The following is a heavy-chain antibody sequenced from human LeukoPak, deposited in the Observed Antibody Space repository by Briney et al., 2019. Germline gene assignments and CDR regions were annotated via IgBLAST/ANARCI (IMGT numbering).Heavy chain of an antibody. V-gene: IGHV4-39*07. CDR3: AKVMGGSYSRLDY. Sequence: SETLSLTCTVSGGSISSSSYYWGWIRQPPGKGLEWIGSIYYSGSTYYNPSLKSRVTISLDTSRNQFSLKLNSVTAADTAVYYCAKVMGGSYSRLDYWGQGTLVTVSS. CDR1: GGSISSSSYY. CDR2: IYYSGST. D-gene: IGHD1-26*01. J-gene: IGHJ4*02.